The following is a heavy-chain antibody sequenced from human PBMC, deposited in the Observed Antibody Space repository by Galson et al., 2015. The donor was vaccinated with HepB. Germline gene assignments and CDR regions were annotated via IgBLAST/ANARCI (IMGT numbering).Heavy chain of an antibody. D-gene: IGHD2/OR15-2a*01. J-gene: IGHJ4*02. CDR2: VWFGGTNK. Sequence: SLRLSCAASGFTFSRYDMHWVRQAPGKGLEWVAVVWFGGTNKYYADSVKGRFTISRDNSKNTLYLQMDSLRVEDTAVYYCVEDVIRGGQGTLVTVSS. V-gene: IGHV3-33*06. CDR3: VEDVIR. CDR1: GFTFSRYD.